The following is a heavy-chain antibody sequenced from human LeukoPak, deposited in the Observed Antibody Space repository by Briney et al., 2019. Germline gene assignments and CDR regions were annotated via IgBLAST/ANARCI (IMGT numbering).Heavy chain of an antibody. CDR1: GGSISSSSYC. Sequence: ETLSLTCTVSGGSISSSSYCWGWIRQPPGKGLEWVSAITSSGGSTYYGDSVKGRFTISRDNSRNTLYLQMNSLRVDDTAVYYCARDLCWGCFDDWGQGNLVTVSS. V-gene: IGHV3-23*01. D-gene: IGHD3-10*02. J-gene: IGHJ4*02. CDR2: ITSSGGST. CDR3: ARDLCWGCFDD.